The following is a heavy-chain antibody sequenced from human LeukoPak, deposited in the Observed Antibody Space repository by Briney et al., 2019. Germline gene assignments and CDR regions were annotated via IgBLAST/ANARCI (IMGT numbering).Heavy chain of an antibody. Sequence: SETLSLTCAVYGGSFSGYYWSWIRQPPGKGLEWTGEINHSGSTNYNPSLKSRVTISVDTSKNQFSLKLSSVTAADTAVYYCARGVVVVPAATRGYYYYMDVWGKGTTVTVSS. J-gene: IGHJ6*03. CDR3: ARGVVVVPAATRGYYYYMDV. CDR1: GGSFSGYY. V-gene: IGHV4-34*01. CDR2: INHSGST. D-gene: IGHD2-2*01.